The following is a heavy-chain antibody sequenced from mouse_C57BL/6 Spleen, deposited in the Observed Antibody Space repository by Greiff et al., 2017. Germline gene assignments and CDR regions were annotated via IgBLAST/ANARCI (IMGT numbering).Heavy chain of an antibody. CDR1: GYTFTSYW. CDR2: IDPSESYT. V-gene: IGHV1-69*01. D-gene: IGHD1-1*01. Sequence: QVQLQQPGAELVMPGASVKLSCKASGYTFTSYWMHWVKQRPGQGLEWIGEIDPSESYTNYNQKFKGKSTLTVDKSSSTAYMQLSSLTSEDSAVYYCARAGGSERYFDVCGTGTTVTVSS. CDR3: ARAGGSERYFDV. J-gene: IGHJ1*03.